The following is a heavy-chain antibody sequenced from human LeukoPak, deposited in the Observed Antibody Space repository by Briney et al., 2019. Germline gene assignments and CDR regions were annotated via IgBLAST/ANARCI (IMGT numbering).Heavy chain of an antibody. CDR1: GFNSSNYW. V-gene: IGHV3-74*01. J-gene: IGHJ5*02. D-gene: IGHD3-16*01. CDR2: IDSDGSST. Sequence: HPGGSLRLSCAASGFNSSNYWMHWVRQGPGKGLVWVSRIDSDGSSTNYADSVKGRFTISRDSAKNTLYLQMNSLRAEDTAVYYCARGGGSYGWFDPWGQETLVTVSS. CDR3: ARGGGSYGWFDP.